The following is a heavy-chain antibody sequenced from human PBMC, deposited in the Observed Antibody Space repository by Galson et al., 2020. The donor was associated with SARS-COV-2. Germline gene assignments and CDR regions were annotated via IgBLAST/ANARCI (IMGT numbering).Heavy chain of an antibody. CDR3: ASVAGSGYYPDAFDI. CDR2: ISSSSSYI. V-gene: IGHV3-21*01. J-gene: IGHJ3*02. Sequence: GESLKISCAASGFTFSSYSMNWVRQAPGKGLEWVSSISSSSSYIYYADSVKGRFTISRDNAKNSLYLQMNSLRAEDTAVYYCASVAGSGYYPDAFDIWGQGTMGTVSS. D-gene: IGHD3-3*01. CDR1: GFTFSSYS.